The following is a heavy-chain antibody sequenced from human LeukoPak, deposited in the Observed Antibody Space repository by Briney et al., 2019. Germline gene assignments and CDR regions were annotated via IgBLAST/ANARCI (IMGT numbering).Heavy chain of an antibody. CDR1: GFVFTSFW. CDR3: ATSQTTSGRYGNAFDI. D-gene: IGHD6-19*01. CDR2: IKEDGREK. V-gene: IGHV3-7*01. Sequence: PGGSLRLSCAGSGFVFTSFWMSWVRQAPGKGLEWVANIKEDGREKYYVDSVKGRFTISRDNAKNSLDLQMNNLRVEDTAVYYCATSQTTSGRYGNAFDIWGQGTTVTVSS. J-gene: IGHJ3*02.